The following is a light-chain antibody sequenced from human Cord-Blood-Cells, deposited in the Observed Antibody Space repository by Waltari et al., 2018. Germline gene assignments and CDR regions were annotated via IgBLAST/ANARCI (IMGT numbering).Light chain of an antibody. CDR2: LEGSGSY. V-gene: IGLV4-60*03. CDR3: ETWDSNTHWV. J-gene: IGLJ3*02. Sequence: QPVLTQSSSASASLGSSVKLTCTLSSGHSSYIIAWHQQQPGKAPRSLMKLEGSGSYNKGSGVPDRFSGSSSGADRYLTISNLRSEYEADYYCETWDSNTHWVFGGGTKLTVL. CDR1: SGHSSYI.